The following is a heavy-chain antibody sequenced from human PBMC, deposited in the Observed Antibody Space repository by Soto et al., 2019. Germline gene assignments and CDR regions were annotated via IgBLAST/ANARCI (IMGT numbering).Heavy chain of an antibody. V-gene: IGHV3-73*01. D-gene: IGHD3-9*01. CDR1: GFTFSGSA. J-gene: IGHJ6*02. CDR3: TMTIDSYYDILTGYYILSGMDV. Sequence: VGSLRLSCAASGFTFSGSAMHWVRQASGKGLEWVGRIRSKANSYATAYAASVKGRFTISRDDSKNTAYLQMNSLKTEDTAVYYCTMTIDSYYDILTGYYILSGMDVWGQGTTVTVSS. CDR2: IRSKANSYAT.